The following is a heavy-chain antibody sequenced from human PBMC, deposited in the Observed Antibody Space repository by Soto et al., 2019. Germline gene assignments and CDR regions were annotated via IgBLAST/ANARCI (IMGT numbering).Heavy chain of an antibody. V-gene: IGHV4-59*01. D-gene: IGHD2-15*01. CDR3: ARVLPQNCSGGSCYSEDAFDI. Sequence: SETLSLTCTVSGGSISSYYWNWIRQPPGKGLEWIGYIYYSGSTNYNPSLKSRVTISVDTSRNQFSLRLSSVTAADTAVYYCARVLPQNCSGGSCYSEDAFDIWGRGTMVTVSS. J-gene: IGHJ3*02. CDR2: IYYSGST. CDR1: GGSISSYY.